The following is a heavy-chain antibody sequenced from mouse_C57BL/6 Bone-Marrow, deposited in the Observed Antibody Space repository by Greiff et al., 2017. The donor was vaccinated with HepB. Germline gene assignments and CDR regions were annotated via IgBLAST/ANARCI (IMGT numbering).Heavy chain of an antibody. D-gene: IGHD1-1*02. Sequence: VQLQQSGTVLARPGASVKMSCKTSGYTFPSYWMHWVNQRPGQGLEWIGAIYPGNSDTSYNQKFKGKAKLTAVTSASTAYMELSSLTNEDSEVYYCTSADYGPYAMDYWGQVTSVTVSS. CDR1: GYTFPSYW. CDR2: IYPGNSDT. J-gene: IGHJ4*01. V-gene: IGHV1-5*01. CDR3: TSADYGPYAMDY.